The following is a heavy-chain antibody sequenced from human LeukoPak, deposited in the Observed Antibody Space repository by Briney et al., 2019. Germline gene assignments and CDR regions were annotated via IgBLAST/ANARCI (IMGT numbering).Heavy chain of an antibody. J-gene: IGHJ6*02. Sequence: GGSLRLSCAASGFTFSSYSMNWVRQAPGKGLEWVSYISSSSSTIYYADSVKGRFTISRDNAKNSLYLQMNSLRDEDTAVYYCASWELGYCSSTSCQLYYYGMDVWGQGTTATVSS. CDR2: ISSSSSTI. CDR1: GFTFSSYS. V-gene: IGHV3-48*02. CDR3: ASWELGYCSSTSCQLYYYGMDV. D-gene: IGHD2-2*01.